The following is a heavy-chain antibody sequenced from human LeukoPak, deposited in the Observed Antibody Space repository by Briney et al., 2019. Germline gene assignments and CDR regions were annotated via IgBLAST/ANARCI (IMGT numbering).Heavy chain of an antibody. CDR3: ARLYSGSYYERDY. D-gene: IGHD1-26*01. CDR1: GDSISSDIYS. Sequence: PSETLSLTCTVSGDSISSDIYSWGWIRQPPGKGLGWIGTIYYGGSTYYNPSLKSRVTISVDTSKNQFSLNLSSVTAADTAVYYCARLYSGSYYERDYWGQGTLVTVSS. J-gene: IGHJ4*02. CDR2: IYYGGST. V-gene: IGHV4-39*01.